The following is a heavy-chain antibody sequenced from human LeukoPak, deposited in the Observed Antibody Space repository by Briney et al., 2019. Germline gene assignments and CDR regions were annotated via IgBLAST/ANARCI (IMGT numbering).Heavy chain of an antibody. J-gene: IGHJ4*02. CDR1: GGTFSSYD. V-gene: IGHV1-69*13. CDR2: IIPIFGTA. Sequence: SVKVSCKASGGTFSSYDISWVRQAPGQGLEWMGGIIPIFGTANYAQKFQGRVTITADESTSTAYMELSSLRSEDTAVYYCARAPYYYDSSGYYPFDYWGQGTLVTVSS. D-gene: IGHD3-22*01. CDR3: ARAPYYYDSSGYYPFDY.